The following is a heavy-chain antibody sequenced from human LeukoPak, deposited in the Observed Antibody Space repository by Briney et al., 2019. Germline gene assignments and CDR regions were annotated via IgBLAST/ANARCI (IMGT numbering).Heavy chain of an antibody. CDR2: ISGSGGST. Sequence: GGSLRLSCAASGFTFSSYAMSWVRQAPGKGLEWVSAISGSGGSTYYADSVKGRFTISRDNSKNTLYLQMNSLRAEDTAVYYCAKDNGVTVVADYYGMDVWGQGTTVTVSS. J-gene: IGHJ6*02. V-gene: IGHV3-23*01. CDR1: GFTFSSYA. D-gene: IGHD2-15*01. CDR3: AKDNGVTVVADYYGMDV.